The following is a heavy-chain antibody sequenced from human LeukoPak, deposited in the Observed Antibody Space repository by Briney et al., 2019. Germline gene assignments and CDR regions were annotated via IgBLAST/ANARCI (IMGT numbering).Heavy chain of an antibody. J-gene: IGHJ3*02. Sequence: ASVKVSCKASGYTFTGYYMHWVRQAPGQGLEWMGRINPNSGGTNYAQKFQGRVTMTRDTSISTAYMELSRLRSDDTAVYYCARDSDLIVVVPAADREAFDIWGQGTMVTVSS. CDR3: ARDSDLIVVVPAADREAFDI. D-gene: IGHD2-2*01. V-gene: IGHV1-2*06. CDR2: INPNSGGT. CDR1: GYTFTGYY.